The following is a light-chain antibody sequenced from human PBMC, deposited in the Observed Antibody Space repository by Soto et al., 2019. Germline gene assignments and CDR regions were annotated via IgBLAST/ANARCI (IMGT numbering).Light chain of an antibody. V-gene: IGKV3-11*01. CDR3: QERSHWT. CDR1: VMISTY. CDR2: DAS. Sequence: EIVLTQSPVTLSLSPGQRATLSCRASVMISTYVAWYQQKPGQAPRLLIYDASNRATGVPARFSGSGSGTDFTLTIIALEPEDFAVYYCQERSHWTFGRGTKVEI. J-gene: IGKJ1*01.